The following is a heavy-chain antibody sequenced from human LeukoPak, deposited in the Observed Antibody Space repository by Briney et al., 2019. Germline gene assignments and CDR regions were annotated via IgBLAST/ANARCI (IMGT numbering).Heavy chain of an antibody. Sequence: TSETLSLTCTVFGGSVSSGSYYWSWIRQPPGKGLEWIGYIYYSGSTNYNPPLKSRVTISVDTSKNQFSLKLSSVTAADTAVYYCARDVGDYWGQGTLVTVSS. CDR3: ARDVGDY. CDR1: GGSVSSGSYY. CDR2: IYYSGST. V-gene: IGHV4-61*01. J-gene: IGHJ4*02.